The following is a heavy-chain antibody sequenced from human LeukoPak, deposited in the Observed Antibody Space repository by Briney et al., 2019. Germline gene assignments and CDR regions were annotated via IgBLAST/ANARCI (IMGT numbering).Heavy chain of an antibody. J-gene: IGHJ3*02. CDR2: IYYSGST. Sequence: SETLSLTCTVSGGSISSYYWSWIRQPPGKGLEWIGYIYYSGSTNYNPSLKSRVTISVDTSKNQFSLKLSSVTAAGTAVYYCARVVVNYEAFDIWGQGTMVTVSS. CDR1: GGSISSYY. D-gene: IGHD3-22*01. CDR3: ARVVVNYEAFDI. V-gene: IGHV4-59*01.